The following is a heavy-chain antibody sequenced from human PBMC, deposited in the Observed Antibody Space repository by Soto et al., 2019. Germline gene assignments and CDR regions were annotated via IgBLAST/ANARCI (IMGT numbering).Heavy chain of an antibody. CDR3: GRSPRYSFDY. CDR2: ISSSSSYI. CDR1: GFTFSSYS. Sequence: EVQLVESGGGLVKPGGSLRLSCAASGFTFSSYSMNWVRQAPGKGLEWVSSISSSSSYIYYADSVKGRFTISRDNAKNSLYLQINGLRARDTAVYYCGRSPRYSFDYWGQGPLVTVSS. V-gene: IGHV3-21*01. J-gene: IGHJ4*02.